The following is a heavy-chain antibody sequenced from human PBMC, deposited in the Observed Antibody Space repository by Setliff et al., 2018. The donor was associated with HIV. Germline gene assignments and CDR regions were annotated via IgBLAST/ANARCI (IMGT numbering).Heavy chain of an antibody. CDR1: GYTFTSYY. D-gene: IGHD6-19*01. V-gene: IGHV1-24*01. CDR3: ARDLPGVPVTGASFFDV. J-gene: IGHJ5*02. CDR2: FDPQDGET. Sequence: ASVKVSCKASGYTFTSYYMHWVRQAPGKGLEWMGYFDPQDGETVYAQKFQGRVTLTEDTSTGTAYMELSGLRSEDTAVYYCARDLPGVPVTGASFFDVWGQGSLVTVSS.